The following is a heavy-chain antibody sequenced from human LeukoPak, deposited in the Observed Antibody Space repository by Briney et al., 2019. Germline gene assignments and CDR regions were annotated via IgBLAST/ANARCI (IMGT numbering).Heavy chain of an antibody. CDR1: GGTFSSYA. J-gene: IGHJ4*02. D-gene: IGHD5-18*01. CDR2: IIPIFGTA. CDR3: ATLYTYGVDY. Sequence: ASVKVPCKASGGTFSSYAISWVRQAPGQGLEWMGGIIPIFGTANYAQKFQGRVTITADESTSTAYMELSSLRSEDTAVYYCATLYTYGVDYWGQGTLVTVSS. V-gene: IGHV1-69*13.